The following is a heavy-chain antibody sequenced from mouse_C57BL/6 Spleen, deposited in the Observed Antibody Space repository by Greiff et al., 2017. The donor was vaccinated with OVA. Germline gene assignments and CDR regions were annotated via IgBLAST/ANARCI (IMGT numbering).Heavy chain of an antibody. CDR2: ISDGGSYT. CDR3: ARDGAPWYFDV. J-gene: IGHJ1*03. CDR1: GFTFSSYA. Sequence: EVKLVESGGGLVKPGGSLKLSCAASGFTFSSYAMSWVRQTPEKRLGWVATISDGGSYTYYPANVKGRFTISRDNAKNNLYLQMSQLKSEDTAMYYCARDGAPWYFDVWGTGTTVTVSS. V-gene: IGHV5-4*01.